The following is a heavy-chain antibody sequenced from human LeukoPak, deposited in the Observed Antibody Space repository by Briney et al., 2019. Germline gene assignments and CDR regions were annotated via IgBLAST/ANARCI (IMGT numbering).Heavy chain of an antibody. Sequence: GGSLRLSCVASGSTFTSYWMHWVRQAPGKGLVWVSRINSDGSSTNYADSVKGRFTISRDNAKSTLYLQMNSLRAEDTAVYYCAMGPYYYDSSGYYYWGQGTLVTVSS. D-gene: IGHD3-22*01. CDR2: INSDGSST. V-gene: IGHV3-74*01. J-gene: IGHJ4*02. CDR3: AMGPYYYDSSGYYY. CDR1: GSTFTSYW.